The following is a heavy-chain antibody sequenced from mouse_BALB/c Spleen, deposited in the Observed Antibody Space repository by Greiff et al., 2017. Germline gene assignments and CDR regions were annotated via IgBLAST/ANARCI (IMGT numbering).Heavy chain of an antibody. CDR1: GFTFSSYA. Sequence: EVQLVESGGGLVKPGGSLKLSCAASGFTFSSYAMSWVRQTPEKRLEWVASISSGGSTYYPDSVKGRFTISRDNARNILYLQMSSLRSEDTAMYYCARGRFLTFAYWGQGTLVTVSA. CDR3: ARGRFLTFAY. J-gene: IGHJ3*01. V-gene: IGHV5-6-5*01. CDR2: ISSGGST.